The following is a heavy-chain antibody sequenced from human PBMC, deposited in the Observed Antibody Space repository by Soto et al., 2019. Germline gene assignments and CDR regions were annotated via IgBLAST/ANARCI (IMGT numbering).Heavy chain of an antibody. D-gene: IGHD3-16*01. CDR2: MSYDGSNK. V-gene: IGHV3-30-3*01. CDR3: ARDGGAY. CDR1: GFTFSSYA. Sequence: QVQLVESGGGVVQPGRSLRLSCAASGFTFSSYAMHWVRRAPGKGLEWMAVMSYDGSNKYYADSVKGRFTISRDNSKNTLDLQMISLRPEDTALYYCARDGGAYWGQGTLVIVSS. J-gene: IGHJ4*02.